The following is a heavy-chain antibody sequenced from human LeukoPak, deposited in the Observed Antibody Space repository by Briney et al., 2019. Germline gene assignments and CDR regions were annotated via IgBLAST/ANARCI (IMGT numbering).Heavy chain of an antibody. V-gene: IGHV4-4*02. CDR1: GGSISNDKW. CDR3: ATGTSWYYYY. D-gene: IGHD6-13*01. CDR2: MYHSGST. J-gene: IGHJ4*02. Sequence: SETLSLTCAVSGGSISNDKWWSRVRQSPVTGLEWLGEMYHSGSTNYNPSLKSRVTISVDKSNNQFSLKLISVTAADTAMYYCATGTSWYYYYWGQGTLVTVSS.